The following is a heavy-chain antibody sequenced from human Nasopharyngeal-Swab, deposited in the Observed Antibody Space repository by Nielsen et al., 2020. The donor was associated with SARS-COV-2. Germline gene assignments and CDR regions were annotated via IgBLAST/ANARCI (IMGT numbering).Heavy chain of an antibody. CDR3: ARSATPYYFDY. Sequence: SETLSLTCTVSGGSISSYYWSWIRQPPGKGLEWIGYIYYSGSTNYNPSLKSRVTISVDTSKNQFSLKLSSVTAADTAVYYCARSATPYYFDYWGQGTLVTVSS. CDR1: GGSISSYY. CDR2: IYYSGST. V-gene: IGHV4-59*01. J-gene: IGHJ4*02. D-gene: IGHD2-15*01.